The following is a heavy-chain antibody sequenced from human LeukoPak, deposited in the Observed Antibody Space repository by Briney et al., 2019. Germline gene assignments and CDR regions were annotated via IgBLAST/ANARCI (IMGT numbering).Heavy chain of an antibody. J-gene: IGHJ4*02. CDR1: GGSISSYY. CDR2: IYYSGST. D-gene: IGHD5-18*01. CDR3: ARVDSALAGGDYYFHY. V-gene: IGHV4-59*08. Sequence: SETLSLTCIVSGGSISSYYWSWIRQPPGKGLEWIGYIYYSGSTNYNPSLKSRVTISVDTSKNQFSLKLSSVTAADTAVYYCARVDSALAGGDYYFHYWGQGTLVTVSS.